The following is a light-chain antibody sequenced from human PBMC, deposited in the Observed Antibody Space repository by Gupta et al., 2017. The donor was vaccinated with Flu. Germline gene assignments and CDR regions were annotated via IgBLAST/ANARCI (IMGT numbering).Light chain of an antibody. CDR2: KNN. CDR3: TGWGMRFYVGV. CDR1: SNNGGNHG. V-gene: IGLV10-54*04. J-gene: IGLJ3*02. Sequence: TATITSTGNSNNGGNHGAAWLQNRQGHPPKLLYYKNNERPSGISERFAASRSGETALLTITGLQPEDEGDYYRTGWGMRFYVGVFGGGTKLTVL.